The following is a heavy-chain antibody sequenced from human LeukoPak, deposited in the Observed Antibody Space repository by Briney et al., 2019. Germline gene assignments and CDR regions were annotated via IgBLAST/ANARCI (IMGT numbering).Heavy chain of an antibody. CDR1: GGTFTSYD. Sequence: ASVKVSCKASGGTFTSYDINWVRQATGQGLEWMGWMNPNSGNTGYAQKFQGRVTITRNTSISTAYMELSSLRSEDTAVYYCARGVNWGSYRYGSYYFDYWGQGTLVTVSS. CDR3: ARGVNWGSYRYGSYYFDY. V-gene: IGHV1-8*03. D-gene: IGHD3-16*02. CDR2: MNPNSGNT. J-gene: IGHJ4*02.